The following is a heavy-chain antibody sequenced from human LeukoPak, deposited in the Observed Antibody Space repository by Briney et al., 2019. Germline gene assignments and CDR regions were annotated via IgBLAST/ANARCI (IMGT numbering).Heavy chain of an antibody. V-gene: IGHV4-4*07. J-gene: IGHJ3*02. Sequence: PSETLSLTCTVSGGSISSYYWSWIRQPAGKGLEWIGRIYTSGSTNYNPSLKSRVTMSVDTSKNQFSLKLSSVTAADTAVYYCARESSTYYDFWSAQGPDAFDIWGQGTMVTV. CDR3: ARESSTYYDFWSAQGPDAFDI. D-gene: IGHD3-3*01. CDR2: IYTSGST. CDR1: GGSISSYY.